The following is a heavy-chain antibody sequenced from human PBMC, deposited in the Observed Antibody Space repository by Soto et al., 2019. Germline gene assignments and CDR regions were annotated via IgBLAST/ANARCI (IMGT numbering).Heavy chain of an antibody. J-gene: IGHJ4*02. D-gene: IGHD3-9*01. Sequence: GGSLRLSCAASGFTFSSYSMNWVRQAPGKGLEWVSSISSSSSYIYYADSVKGRFTISRDNAKHSLYLQMNSLRAEDTAVYYCARDLDILTGYPSISIDYWGQGTLVTVSS. CDR1: GFTFSSYS. CDR2: ISSSSSYI. CDR3: ARDLDILTGYPSISIDY. V-gene: IGHV3-21*01.